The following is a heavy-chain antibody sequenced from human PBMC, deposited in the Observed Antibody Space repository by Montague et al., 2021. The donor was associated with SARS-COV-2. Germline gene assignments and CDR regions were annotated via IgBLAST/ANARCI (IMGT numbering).Heavy chain of an antibody. J-gene: IGHJ6*02. CDR1: GGSISSSNYC. V-gene: IGHV4-39*07. D-gene: IGHD3-10*01. Sequence: SETLSLTCTVSGGSISSSNYCWVCLRPPPGQGLKWIRNLYYSRSTYYTPSLRSRITISMYTSKNQFSLKLSSVTAADTAVYYCARDDIVLQGVTTGIDDWGQGTTVTVSS. CDR3: ARDDIVLQGVTTGIDD. CDR2: LYYSRST.